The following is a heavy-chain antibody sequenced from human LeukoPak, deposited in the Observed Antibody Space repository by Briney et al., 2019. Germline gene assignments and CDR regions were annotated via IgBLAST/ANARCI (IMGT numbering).Heavy chain of an antibody. CDR2: IKQDGSEK. CDR3: ARDSSGWTPDY. V-gene: IGHV3-7*01. Sequence: GGSLRLSCAASGFTFSSYWMSWVRQAPGKGLEWVANIKQDGSEKYYVDSVKGRFTISRDNAKNSLYLQMNSLRAEDTAVNYCARDSSGWTPDYWGQGTLVTVSP. D-gene: IGHD6-19*01. J-gene: IGHJ4*02. CDR1: GFTFSSYW.